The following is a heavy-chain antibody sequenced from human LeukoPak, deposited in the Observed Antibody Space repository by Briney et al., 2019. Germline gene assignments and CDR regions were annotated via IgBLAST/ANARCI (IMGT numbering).Heavy chain of an antibody. V-gene: IGHV1-18*01. CDR2: ISAYNGNT. J-gene: IGHJ4*02. D-gene: IGHD3-10*01. CDR3: ARGLVSGFGELSSPDY. Sequence: ASAKVSCKASGYTFTSYGISWVRQAPGQGLEWMGWISAYNGNTNYAQKLQGRVTMTTDTSTSTAYMELRSLRSDDTAVYYCARGLVSGFGELSSPDYWGQGTLVTVSS. CDR1: GYTFTSYG.